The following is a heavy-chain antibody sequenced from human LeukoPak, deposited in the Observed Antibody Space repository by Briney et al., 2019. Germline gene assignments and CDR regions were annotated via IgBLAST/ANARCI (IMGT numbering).Heavy chain of an antibody. Sequence: GGSLRLSCAASGFTFSSSWMSWVRQAPGKGLEWVTNIKPDGSEKYYVDSVKGRFTISRDNAKNSLYLQMNSLRAEDTAVYYCARAITMVRGVTSDAFDIWGQGTMVTVSS. CDR3: ARAITMVRGVTSDAFDI. V-gene: IGHV3-7*03. D-gene: IGHD3-10*01. CDR1: GFTFSSSW. CDR2: IKPDGSEK. J-gene: IGHJ3*02.